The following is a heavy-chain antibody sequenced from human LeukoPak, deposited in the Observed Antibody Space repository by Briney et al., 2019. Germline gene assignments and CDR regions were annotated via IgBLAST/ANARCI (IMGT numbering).Heavy chain of an antibody. V-gene: IGHV1-2*02. J-gene: IGHJ5*02. CDR3: ARDSSGWYHNWFDP. Sequence: ASVKVSCKASGYTFTGYYMHWVRQAPGQGLEWMGWINPNSGGTNYAQKFQGRVTMTRDTSISTAYMELSRLRSDDTAVYYCARDSSGWYHNWFDPWGQGTLVTVSS. D-gene: IGHD6-19*01. CDR2: INPNSGGT. CDR1: GYTFTGYY.